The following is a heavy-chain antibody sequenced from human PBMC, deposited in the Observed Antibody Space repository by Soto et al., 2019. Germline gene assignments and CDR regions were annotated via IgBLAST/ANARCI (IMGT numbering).Heavy chain of an antibody. CDR3: ARAGMGACCTVSEF. J-gene: IGHJ6*01. CDR2: INAGNGNT. D-gene: IGHD1-26*01. V-gene: IGHV1-3*01. Sequence: RLEWMGWINAGNGNTKYSQKFQGRVTITRDTSASTAYMELSSLRSEDTAVYYCARAGMGACCTVSEFWRHGSTVTVSS.